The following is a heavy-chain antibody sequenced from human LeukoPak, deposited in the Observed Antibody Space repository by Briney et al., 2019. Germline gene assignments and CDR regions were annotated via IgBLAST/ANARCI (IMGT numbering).Heavy chain of an antibody. J-gene: IGHJ6*02. V-gene: IGHV3-21*01. CDR1: GFTFSHYS. D-gene: IGHD3-3*01. CDR3: ARAKGIFGVVTDYYYYGMDV. Sequence: GGSLRLSCAASGFTFSHYSMNWVRQAPGKGLEWVSSISSSSSYIYYADSVKGRFTISRDNAKNSLYLQMNSLRAEDTAVYYCARAKGIFGVVTDYYYYGMDVWGQGTTVTVSS. CDR2: ISSSSSYI.